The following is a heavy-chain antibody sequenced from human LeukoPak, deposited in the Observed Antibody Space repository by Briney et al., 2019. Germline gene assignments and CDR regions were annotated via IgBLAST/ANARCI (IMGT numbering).Heavy chain of an antibody. V-gene: IGHV1-58*02. CDR3: AADPHGLKLGINY. D-gene: IGHD7-27*01. Sequence: ASVKVSCTASGYTFTGYYMHWVRQARGQRLEWIGWIVVGSGNTNYAQKFQERVTITRDMSTSTAYMELSSLRSEDTAVYYCAADPHGLKLGINYWGQGTLVTVSS. CDR2: IVVGSGNT. CDR1: GYTFTGYY. J-gene: IGHJ4*02.